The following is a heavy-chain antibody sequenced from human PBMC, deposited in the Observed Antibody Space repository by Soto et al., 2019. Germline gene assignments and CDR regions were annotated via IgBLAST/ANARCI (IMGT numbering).Heavy chain of an antibody. V-gene: IGHV1-2*04. Sequence: ASVKVSCKASGYTFTGYYMHWVRQAPGQGLEWMGWINPNSGGTNYAQKFQGWVTMTRDTSISTAYMELSRLRSDDTAVYYCARSRVDTAMVTSLADAFDIWGQGTMVTVS. CDR2: INPNSGGT. CDR1: GYTFTGYY. CDR3: ARSRVDTAMVTSLADAFDI. J-gene: IGHJ3*02. D-gene: IGHD5-18*01.